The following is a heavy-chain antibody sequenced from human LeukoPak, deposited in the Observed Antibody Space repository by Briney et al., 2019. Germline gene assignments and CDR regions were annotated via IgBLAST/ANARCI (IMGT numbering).Heavy chain of an antibody. J-gene: IGHJ3*02. CDR2: IWYDGSNK. D-gene: IGHD3-10*01. V-gene: IGHV3-33*01. Sequence: GGSLRLSCAASGFTFSSYGMHWVRQAPGKGLEWVAVIWYDGSNKYYADSVKGRFTISRDNSKNTLYLQMNSLRAEDTAVYYCARPIYGSGLDIWGQGTMVTVSS. CDR1: GFTFSSYG. CDR3: ARPIYGSGLDI.